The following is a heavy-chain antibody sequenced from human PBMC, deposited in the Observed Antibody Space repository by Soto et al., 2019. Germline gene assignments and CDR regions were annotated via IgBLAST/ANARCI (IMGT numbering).Heavy chain of an antibody. CDR1: GGSISSGGYY. Sequence: SETLSLTCTVSGGSISSGGYYWSWIRQHPGKGLEWIGYIYYSGSTYYNPSLKSRVTISVDTSKYQFSLKLSSVTAADTAVYYGAREGITGTTWDYYYYYGMDVWVQGTPVTVSS. CDR2: IYYSGST. J-gene: IGHJ6*02. D-gene: IGHD1-20*01. V-gene: IGHV4-31*03. CDR3: AREGITGTTWDYYYYYGMDV.